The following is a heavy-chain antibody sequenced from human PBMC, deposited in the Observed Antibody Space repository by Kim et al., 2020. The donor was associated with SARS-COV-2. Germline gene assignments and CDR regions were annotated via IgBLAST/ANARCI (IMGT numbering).Heavy chain of an antibody. CDR3: ARAGSGWLDY. Sequence: TYSADSVKGRFTISRDNSKNTLYLQMNSRRAEDTAVYYCARAGSGWLDYWGQGTLVTVSS. J-gene: IGHJ4*02. V-gene: IGHV3-53*01. CDR2: T. D-gene: IGHD6-19*01.